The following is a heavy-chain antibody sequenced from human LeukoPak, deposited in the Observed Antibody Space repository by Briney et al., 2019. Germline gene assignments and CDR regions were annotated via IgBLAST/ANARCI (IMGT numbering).Heavy chain of an antibody. CDR1: GFTFSSYA. V-gene: IGHV3-23*01. D-gene: IGHD3-3*01. J-gene: IGHJ4*02. CDR3: AKLWIFGVNNY. Sequence: GWSLRLSCAASGFTFSSYAMSWVRQAPGKGLEWVSAISGSGGSTYYADSVKGRFTISRDNSKNTLYLQMNSLRAEDTAVYYCAKLWIFGVNNYWGQGTLVTVSS. CDR2: ISGSGGST.